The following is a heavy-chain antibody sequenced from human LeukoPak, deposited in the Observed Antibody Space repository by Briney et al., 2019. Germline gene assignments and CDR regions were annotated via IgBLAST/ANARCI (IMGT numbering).Heavy chain of an antibody. V-gene: IGHV1-8*01. CDR3: VRTPPNWGADY. J-gene: IGHJ4*02. D-gene: IGHD7-27*01. Sequence: ASVKVSCKASGYTFTSYDINWVRQATGQGLEWMGWMSPNSGITGYAQKFQGRVTMTRNTAISTAYMELSSLRSEDTVVYYCVRTPPNWGADYWGQGTLVTVSS. CDR2: MSPNSGIT. CDR1: GYTFTSYD.